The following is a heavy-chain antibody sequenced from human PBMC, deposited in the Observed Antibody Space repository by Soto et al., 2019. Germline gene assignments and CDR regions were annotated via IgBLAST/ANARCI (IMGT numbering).Heavy chain of an antibody. CDR2: INPSGGRT. CDR1: GYTFTSYY. V-gene: IGHV1-46*03. Sequence: QVRLVQSGAEVKKPGASVKVSCKASGYTFTSYYMHWVRQAPGQGLEWMGTINPSGGRTSYAQKFHGRVPMTRDTSTSTVYMELSSLRSADTAVYYCARDRSTSSPFDYWGQGTLVTVSS. J-gene: IGHJ4*02. D-gene: IGHD2-2*01. CDR3: ARDRSTSSPFDY.